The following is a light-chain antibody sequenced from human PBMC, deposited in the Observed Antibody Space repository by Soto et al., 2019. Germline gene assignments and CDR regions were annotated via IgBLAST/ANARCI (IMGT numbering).Light chain of an antibody. CDR1: QTININY. J-gene: IGKJ1*01. CDR2: GAS. V-gene: IGKV3-20*01. CDR3: QQYNTSPRT. Sequence: EVVLTQSPGTLSLSPGERATLSCRASQTININYLARYQQKPGQAPRLLMSGASNRATGIPDRFSGSGSGTDFTLTINRLEPEDFAMYFCQQYNTSPRTFGQGTKVEVK.